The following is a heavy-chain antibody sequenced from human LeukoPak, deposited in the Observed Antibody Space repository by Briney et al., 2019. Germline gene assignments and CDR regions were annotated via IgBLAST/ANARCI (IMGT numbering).Heavy chain of an antibody. D-gene: IGHD6-19*01. CDR3: ARGSNLRGSGWLVDN. CDR1: GGSFSGYY. Sequence: PSETLSLTCAVYGGSFSGYYWSWIRQPPGKGLEWIGEINHSGSTNYNPSLKSRVTISVDTSKNQFSLKLSSVTAADTAVYYCARGSNLRGSGWLVDNWGQGTLVTVSS. CDR2: INHSGST. V-gene: IGHV4-34*01. J-gene: IGHJ4*02.